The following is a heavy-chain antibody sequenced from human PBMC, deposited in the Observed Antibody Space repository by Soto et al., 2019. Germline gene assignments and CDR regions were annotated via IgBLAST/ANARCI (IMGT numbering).Heavy chain of an antibody. CDR2: IKSRAAVGTT. D-gene: IGHD3-9*01. V-gene: IGHV3-15*01. J-gene: IGHJ4*02. CDR3: TTIKNFAWALDY. Sequence: PLRLSCTASLLTFTNAWMTWVLKNPFKLLGCICHIKSRAAVGTTDSAAPGRFTISRDDSKSTLYLQVNSLKTEDTAVYYCTTIKNFAWALDYWGQGPLVTVS. CDR1: LLTFTNAW.